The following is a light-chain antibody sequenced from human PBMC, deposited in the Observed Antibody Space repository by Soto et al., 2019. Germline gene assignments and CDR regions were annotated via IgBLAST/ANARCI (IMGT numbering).Light chain of an antibody. CDR3: QQAISFPIT. V-gene: IGKV1-39*01. CDR1: QDISSS. J-gene: IGKJ5*01. CDR2: AAS. Sequence: DIQMTQSPSSLSASIGDRVTISCRASQDISSSLNWYQHKSGKAPKLLIYAASGLHSGVPSRFSGSGSGTDFTLTISSLQPEDFGTYYCQQAISFPITFGQGTRLEIK.